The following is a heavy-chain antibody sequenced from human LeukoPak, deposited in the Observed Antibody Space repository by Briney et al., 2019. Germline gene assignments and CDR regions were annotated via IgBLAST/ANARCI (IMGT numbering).Heavy chain of an antibody. V-gene: IGHV3-30-3*01. Sequence: GGSLRLSCAASGFTFSSYAMHWVRQAPGKGLEWVAVISYDGSNKYYADSVKGRFTISRDNSKNTLYLQMNSLRAEDTAVYYCAKDRGIADFGDWPLHYYYGMDVWGQGTTVTVSS. J-gene: IGHJ6*02. CDR3: AKDRGIADFGDWPLHYYYGMDV. D-gene: IGHD4-17*01. CDR1: GFTFSSYA. CDR2: ISYDGSNK.